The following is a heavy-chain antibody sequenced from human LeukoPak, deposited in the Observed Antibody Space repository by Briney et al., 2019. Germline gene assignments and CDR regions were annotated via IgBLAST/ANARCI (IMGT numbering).Heavy chain of an antibody. CDR2: MNTNSGNT. Sequence: GASXXVSCKASGYTFTSYDINWVRQATGQGRERMGWMNTNSGNTGYAQKFQGRVTMTRKTSISTAYMELSSLRSEDTAVYYCARESAKRYMDVWGKGTTVTVSS. CDR1: GYTFTSYD. CDR3: ARESAKRYMDV. V-gene: IGHV1-8*01. J-gene: IGHJ6*03.